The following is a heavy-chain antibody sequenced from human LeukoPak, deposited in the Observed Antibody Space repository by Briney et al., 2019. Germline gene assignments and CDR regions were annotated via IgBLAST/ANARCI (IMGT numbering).Heavy chain of an antibody. CDR2: IRSKANSYAT. Sequence: GGSLRLSCAASGCTFSGSAMHWVRQASGKGLEWVGRIRSKANSYATAYAASVKGRFTISRDDSKNTAYLQMNSLKTEDTAVYYCTRQGSGYFWGQGTLVTVSS. D-gene: IGHD3-22*01. CDR3: TRQGSGYF. CDR1: GCTFSGSA. V-gene: IGHV3-73*01. J-gene: IGHJ4*02.